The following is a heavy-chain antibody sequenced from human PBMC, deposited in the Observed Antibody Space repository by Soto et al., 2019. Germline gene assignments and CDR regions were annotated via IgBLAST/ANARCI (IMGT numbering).Heavy chain of an antibody. CDR2: ISGSGGST. CDR1: GFTFSSYA. D-gene: IGHD1-26*01. Sequence: GGSLRLSCAASGFTFSSYAMIWCGHSPGKGLEWVSAISGSGGSTYYADSVKGRFTISRDNSKNTLYLQMNSLRAEDTAVYYCAKFEGATDSLAFFDYWGQGTLVTVSS. CDR3: AKFEGATDSLAFFDY. V-gene: IGHV3-23*01. J-gene: IGHJ4*02.